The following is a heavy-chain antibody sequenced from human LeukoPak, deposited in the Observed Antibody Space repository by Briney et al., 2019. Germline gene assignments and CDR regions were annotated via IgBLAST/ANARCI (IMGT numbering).Heavy chain of an antibody. CDR3: ARVRGPYSGSGVKAIFDL. CDR1: GMTIRSFW. CDR2: IKQDGGET. J-gene: IGHJ3*01. V-gene: IGHV3-7*01. Sequence: GGSLRLSCAASGMTIRSFWMTWVRQSPGKGLEWVANIKQDGGETYYVDSVKGRFTISRDNAKSLLFLQMNTLRAADTAVYYCARVRGPYSGSGVKAIFDLWGQGTMVTVSS. D-gene: IGHD1-26*01.